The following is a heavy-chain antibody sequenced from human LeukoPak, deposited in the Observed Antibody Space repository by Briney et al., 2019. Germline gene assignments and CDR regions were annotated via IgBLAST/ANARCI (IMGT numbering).Heavy chain of an antibody. D-gene: IGHD4-23*01. J-gene: IGHJ6*03. CDR3: ARDLPAYYGGNSDYYYYYMDV. Sequence: VKVSCKASGGTFSSYAISWVRQAPGQGLEWMGGIIPIFGTANYAQKFQGRVTITTDESTSTAYMELSSLRSEDTAVYYCARDLPAYYGGNSDYYYYYMDVWGKGTTVTVSS. CDR2: IIPIFGTA. V-gene: IGHV1-69*05. CDR1: GGTFSSYA.